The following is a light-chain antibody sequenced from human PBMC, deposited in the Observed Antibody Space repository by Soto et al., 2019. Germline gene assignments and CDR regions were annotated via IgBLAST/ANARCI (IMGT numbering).Light chain of an antibody. CDR2: DVS. V-gene: IGLV2-11*01. Sequence: QSVLTQPRSVSGSPGQSVTISCTGTSSDVGGYNYVSWYQQHPGKAPKLMIYDVSNRPSGVPDRFSGSKSGNTASLTISGLQAEDEADYYCCSYAGSYFYVVFGGGTKVTVL. CDR3: CSYAGSYFYVV. J-gene: IGLJ2*01. CDR1: SSDVGGYNY.